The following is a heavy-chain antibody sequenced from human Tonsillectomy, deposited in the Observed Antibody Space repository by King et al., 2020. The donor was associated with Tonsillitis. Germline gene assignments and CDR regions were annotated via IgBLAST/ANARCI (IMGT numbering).Heavy chain of an antibody. Sequence: ITLKESGPTLVKPTHTLTLTCTFSGFSLSTCGVGVGWIRQPPGKALVWRALIYLHDVTRYSPSLKSRLTITKDTPKNQVVLTMTNMYPVETATYNCAHRSSSSQAFGYWGQGTLVTVSS. V-gene: IGHV2-5*01. CDR2: IYLHDVT. CDR3: AHRSSSSQAFGY. CDR1: GFSLSTCGVG. D-gene: IGHD6-6*01. J-gene: IGHJ4*02.